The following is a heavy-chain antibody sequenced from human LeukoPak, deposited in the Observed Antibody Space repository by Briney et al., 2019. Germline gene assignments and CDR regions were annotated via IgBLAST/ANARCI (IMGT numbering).Heavy chain of an antibody. CDR3: ARQGVATAIDY. Sequence: SETLSLTCTVSGGSISNYYWSWIRQPAGKGLEWIGRISASGNTNYNPSLKSRVTMSVDTSMNLFALKLSSVTAADTAVYYCARQGVATAIDYWGQGTLVTASS. V-gene: IGHV4-4*07. CDR2: ISASGNT. CDR1: GGSISNYY. D-gene: IGHD2-21*02. J-gene: IGHJ4*02.